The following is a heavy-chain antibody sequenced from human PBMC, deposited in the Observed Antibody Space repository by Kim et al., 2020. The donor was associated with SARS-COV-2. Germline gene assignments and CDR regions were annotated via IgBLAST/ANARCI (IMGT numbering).Heavy chain of an antibody. CDR3: ARVGYTASWYAGIFDY. V-gene: IGHV4-59*02. D-gene: IGHD6-13*01. CDR1: SGSVETYY. J-gene: IGHJ4*01. Sequence: SETLSLTCSVSSGSVETYYWSWIRQSPGKGLEWIGYIYSSGNTEYNPSFKSRVTISVDTSMKQFSLKLSSVTAADTAVYYCARVGYTASWYAGIFDYWG. CDR2: IYSSGNT.